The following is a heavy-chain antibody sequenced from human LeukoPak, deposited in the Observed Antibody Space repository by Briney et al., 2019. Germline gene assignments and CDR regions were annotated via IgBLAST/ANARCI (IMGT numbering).Heavy chain of an antibody. D-gene: IGHD5-12*01. V-gene: IGHV3-7*01. Sequence: GGSLRLSCAASRFTFSSYWMSWVRQAPGKGLEWVANIKQDGSEKYYVDSVKGRFTISRDNAKNSLYLQMNSLRAEDTAVYYCARIRGGYSSYYYYGMDVWGQGTTVTVSS. CDR2: IKQDGSEK. J-gene: IGHJ6*02. CDR3: ARIRGGYSSYYYYGMDV. CDR1: RFTFSSYW.